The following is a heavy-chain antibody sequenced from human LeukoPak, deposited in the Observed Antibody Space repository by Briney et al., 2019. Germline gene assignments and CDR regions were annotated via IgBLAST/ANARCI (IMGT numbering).Heavy chain of an antibody. D-gene: IGHD3-10*01. CDR1: GGSFSGYY. J-gene: IGHJ6*02. V-gene: IGHV4-34*01. CDR2: INHSGST. Sequence: SETLSLTCAVYGGSFSGYYWSWIRQPPGKGLEWIGEINHSGSTNYNPSLKSRVTISVDTSKNQFCLKLSSVTAADTAVYYCARHRSGKGGMDVWGQGTTVTVSS. CDR3: ARHRSGKGGMDV.